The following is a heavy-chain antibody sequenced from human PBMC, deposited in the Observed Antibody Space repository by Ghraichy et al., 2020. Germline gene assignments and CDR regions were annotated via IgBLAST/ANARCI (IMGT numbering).Heavy chain of an antibody. CDR3: VTASPSRRTSSRAGGDY. Sequence: GGSLRLSCAASGFTFSRDEMSWVRQSPGKGLEWLSYINGGGTDIYYADSVRGRFTISRDNARNSLYLQMNSLRGEDTAVYYCVTASPSRRTSSRAGGDYWGQGTLVTVSS. J-gene: IGHJ4*02. CDR1: GFTFSRDE. CDR2: INGGGTDI. V-gene: IGHV3-48*03. D-gene: IGHD6-13*01.